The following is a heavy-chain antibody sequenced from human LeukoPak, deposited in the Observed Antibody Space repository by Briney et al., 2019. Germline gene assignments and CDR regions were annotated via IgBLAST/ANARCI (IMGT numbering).Heavy chain of an antibody. CDR1: GGTFSSYA. Sequence: ASVKVSCKASGGTFSSYAISWVRQAPGQGLEWMGRINPNSGGTNYAQKFQGRVTMTRDTSISTAYMELSRLRSDDTAVYYCARDPTYGSGSYYKNDAFDIWGQGTMVTVSS. CDR3: ARDPTYGSGSYYKNDAFDI. CDR2: INPNSGGT. V-gene: IGHV1-2*06. D-gene: IGHD3-10*01. J-gene: IGHJ3*02.